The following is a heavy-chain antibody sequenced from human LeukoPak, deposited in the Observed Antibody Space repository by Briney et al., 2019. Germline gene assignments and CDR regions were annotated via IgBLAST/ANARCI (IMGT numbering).Heavy chain of an antibody. D-gene: IGHD6-13*01. CDR3: ARDLLIAAAGMGGY. CDR1: GFTFSSYS. J-gene: IGHJ4*02. CDR2: ISSSSSYI. V-gene: IGHV3-21*01. Sequence: GGSLRLSCAASGFTFSSYSMNWVRPAPGKGLEWVSSISSSSSYIYYADSVKGRFTISRDNAKNSLYLQMNSLRAEDTAVYYCARDLLIAAAGMGGYWGQGTLVTVSS.